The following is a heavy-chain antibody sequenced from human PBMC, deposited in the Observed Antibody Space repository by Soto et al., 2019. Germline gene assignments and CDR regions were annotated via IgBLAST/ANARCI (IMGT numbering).Heavy chain of an antibody. J-gene: IGHJ6*02. CDR2: IYYSGST. CDR3: ARDVVVMGGGYYYYGMDV. D-gene: IGHD3-22*01. V-gene: IGHV4-31*02. Sequence: GLEWIGYIYYSGSTYYNPSLKSRVTISVDTSKNQFSLKLSSVTAADTAVYYCARDVVVMGGGYYYYGMDVWGQGTTVTVSS.